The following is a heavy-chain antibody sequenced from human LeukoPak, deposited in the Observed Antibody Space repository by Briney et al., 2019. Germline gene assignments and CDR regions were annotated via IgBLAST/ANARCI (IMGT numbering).Heavy chain of an antibody. CDR3: AREDDSAFDI. CDR1: GGSISSYY. D-gene: IGHD5-24*01. V-gene: IGHV4-59*01. CDR2: IYYSGST. J-gene: IGHJ3*02. Sequence: SSETLSLTCTVSGGSISSYYWSWMRQPPGKGLEWIGYIYYSGSTNYNPSLKSRVTISLDTSKNQFSLKLSSVTAADTAVYYCAREDDSAFDIWGQGTMVTVSS.